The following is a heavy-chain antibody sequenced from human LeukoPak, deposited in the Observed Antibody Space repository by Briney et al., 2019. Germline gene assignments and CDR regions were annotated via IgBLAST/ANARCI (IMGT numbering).Heavy chain of an antibody. Sequence: ASVKVSCKASGYTFTSYDINWVRQATGQGLEWMGWMNPNSGNTGYAQKFQGRVTMTRNTSISTTYMELSSLSSEDTAVYYCARKASIAARLGWFDPWGQGTLVTVSS. CDR2: MNPNSGNT. J-gene: IGHJ5*02. CDR1: GYTFTSYD. D-gene: IGHD6-6*01. CDR3: ARKASIAARLGWFDP. V-gene: IGHV1-8*01.